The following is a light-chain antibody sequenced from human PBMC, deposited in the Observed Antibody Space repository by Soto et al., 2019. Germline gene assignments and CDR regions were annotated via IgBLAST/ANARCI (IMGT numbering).Light chain of an antibody. CDR2: GAS. CDR1: QSVSSN. CDR3: QQDNNWPRT. J-gene: IGKJ1*01. V-gene: IGKV3-15*01. Sequence: EIVLTQSPGTLSLSPRERATLFCMASQSVSSNLSWYQQKPGQAPRLLIYGASTRATGIPARFSGSGSGTEFTLTISSLRSEDFAVYYCQQDNNWPRTFGQGTKVDI.